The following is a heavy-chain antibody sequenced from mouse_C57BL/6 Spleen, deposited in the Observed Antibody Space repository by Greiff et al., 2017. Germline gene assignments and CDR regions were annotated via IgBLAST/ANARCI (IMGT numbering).Heavy chain of an antibody. V-gene: IGHV5-4*01. CDR1: GFTFSSYA. CDR2: ISDGGSYT. Sequence: EVQGVESGGGLVKPGGSLKLSCAASGFTFSSYAMSWVRQTPEKRLGWVATISDGGSYTDYPDNVKGRVTISRDNAKNNLYLQMSHLESEDTAMYYCARGGAWFAYWGQGTLVTVSA. CDR3: ARGGAWFAY. J-gene: IGHJ3*01.